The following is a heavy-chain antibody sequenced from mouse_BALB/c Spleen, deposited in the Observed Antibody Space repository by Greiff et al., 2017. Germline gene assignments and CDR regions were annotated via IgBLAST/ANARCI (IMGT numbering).Heavy chain of an antibody. V-gene: IGHV14-4*02. CDR3: NAVLGNSLDY. CDR2: LDPENGDT. Sequence: VQLQQSGAELVRSGASVKLSCTASGFNIKDYYMHWVKQRPEQGLEWIGWLDPENGDTEYAPKFQGKATMTADTSSNTAYLQLSSLTSEDTAVYYCNAVLGNSLDYWGQGTTLTVSS. D-gene: IGHD4-1*01. J-gene: IGHJ2*01. CDR1: GFNIKDYY.